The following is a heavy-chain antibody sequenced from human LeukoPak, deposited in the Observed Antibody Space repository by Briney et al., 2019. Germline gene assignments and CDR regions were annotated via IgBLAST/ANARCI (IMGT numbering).Heavy chain of an antibody. CDR2: INHDGRET. Sequence: GGSLRLSCLGSGFNFRYFWMSWVRQAPGKGREWVANINHDGRETYYADSVKGRFIISRDNAKDSLYLQMNSLRAEAAAVYYCAKGYIIAGRQSYLDPWGRGTLVGVSS. J-gene: IGHJ2*01. CDR1: GFNFRYFW. CDR3: AKGYIIAGRQSYLDP. V-gene: IGHV3-7*01. D-gene: IGHD6-13*01.